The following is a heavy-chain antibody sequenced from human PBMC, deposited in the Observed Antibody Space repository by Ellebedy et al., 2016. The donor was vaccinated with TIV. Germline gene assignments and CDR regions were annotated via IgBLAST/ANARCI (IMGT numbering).Heavy chain of an antibody. J-gene: IGHJ4*02. Sequence: ASVKVSCKASGYTFTSYFLYWVRQAPGQGLEWMGIINPTSGSSNYAQKFQGSVTMTSDTSTSTVYMELSSLRSEDTAVYYCARGDNYYYDSSGYYYSYWGQGTLVTVSS. CDR3: ARGDNYYYDSSGYYYSY. V-gene: IGHV1-46*01. D-gene: IGHD3-22*01. CDR2: INPTSGSS. CDR1: GYTFTSYF.